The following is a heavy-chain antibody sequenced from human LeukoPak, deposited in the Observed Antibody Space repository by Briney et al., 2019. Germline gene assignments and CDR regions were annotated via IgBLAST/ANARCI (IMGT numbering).Heavy chain of an antibody. V-gene: IGHV4-30-4*01. Sequence: SETLSLTCTVSGGSISSGYYYWSWIRQPPGKGLEWVGYIYYSRSSYYNPSLEIRVTISKDKSKNQFSLKGLTVAAADTAFFYSARLSTEGDELMGALDYWGQGTLVTVS. CDR2: IYYSRSS. CDR1: GGSISSGYYY. D-gene: IGHD5-24*01. CDR3: ARLSTEGDELMGALDY. J-gene: IGHJ4*02.